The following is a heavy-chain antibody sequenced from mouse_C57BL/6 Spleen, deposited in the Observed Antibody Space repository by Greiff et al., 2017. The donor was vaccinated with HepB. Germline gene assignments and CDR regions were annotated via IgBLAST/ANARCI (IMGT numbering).Heavy chain of an antibody. CDR2: INPGSGGT. J-gene: IGHJ3*01. CDR3: AREGIYYYGSSYGCAY. D-gene: IGHD1-1*01. Sequence: VQLQQSGAELVRPGTSVKVSCKASGYAFTNYLIEWVKQRPGQGLEWIGVINPGSGGTNYNEKFKGKATLTADKSSSTAYMQLSSLTSEDSAVYFCAREGIYYYGSSYGCAYWGQGTLVTVSA. CDR1: GYAFTNYL. V-gene: IGHV1-54*01.